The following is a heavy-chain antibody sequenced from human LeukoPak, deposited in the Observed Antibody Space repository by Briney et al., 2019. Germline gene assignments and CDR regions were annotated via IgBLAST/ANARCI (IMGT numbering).Heavy chain of an antibody. V-gene: IGHV3-30*18. CDR1: GFIFNNFG. CDR2: ISYDGSRK. CDR3: AKDPNYYDSTGYYYFDY. Sequence: PGGSLRLSCAASGFIFNNFGMHWVRQAPGKGLEWVAAISYDGSRKYYADSVRGRFTISRDDSKNTVYLQMSGLRGDETAVYYCAKDPNYYDSTGYYYFDYWGQGILVTVSA. J-gene: IGHJ4*02. D-gene: IGHD3-22*01.